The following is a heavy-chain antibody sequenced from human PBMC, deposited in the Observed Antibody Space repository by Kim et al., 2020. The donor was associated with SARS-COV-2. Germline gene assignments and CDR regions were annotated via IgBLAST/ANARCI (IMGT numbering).Heavy chain of an antibody. CDR2: ISWNSGSI. J-gene: IGHJ4*02. Sequence: GGSLRLSCAASGFTFDDYAMHWVRQAPGKGLEWVSGISWNSGSIGYADSVKGRFTISRDNAKNSLYLQMNSLRAEDTALYYCAKGDPDEGRFLEWLFDYWGQGTLVTVSS. V-gene: IGHV3-9*01. CDR3: AKGDPDEGRFLEWLFDY. CDR1: GFTFDDYA. D-gene: IGHD3-3*01.